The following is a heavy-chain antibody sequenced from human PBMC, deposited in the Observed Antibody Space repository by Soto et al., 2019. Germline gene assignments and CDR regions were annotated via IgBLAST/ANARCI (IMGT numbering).Heavy chain of an antibody. CDR2: IIPILGIA. CDR1: GGTFSSYT. D-gene: IGHD2-2*01. J-gene: IGHJ6*02. Sequence: QVQLVQSGAEVKKPGSSVKVSCKASGGTFSSYTISWVRQAPGQGLEWIGRIIPILGIANYAQKFQGRVTITANKSTSTAYMELSRLRSEDTAVYYCALCSSTSCYAHYSYGMDVWGQGTTVTVSS. CDR3: ALCSSTSCYAHYSYGMDV. V-gene: IGHV1-69*02.